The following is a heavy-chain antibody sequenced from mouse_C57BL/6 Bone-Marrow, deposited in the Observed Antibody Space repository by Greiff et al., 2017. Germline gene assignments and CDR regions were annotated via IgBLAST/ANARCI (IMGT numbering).Heavy chain of an antibody. Sequence: VQLQESGAELARPGASVKLSCKASGYTFTSYGISWVKQRTGQGLEWIGEIYPRSGNTYYNEKFKGKATLTVDKSSSTAYMELRSLTSEDSAVYFCARASSGYVEAWFAYWGQGTLVTVSA. J-gene: IGHJ3*01. D-gene: IGHD3-2*02. CDR2: IYPRSGNT. V-gene: IGHV1-81*01. CDR1: GYTFTSYG. CDR3: ARASSGYVEAWFAY.